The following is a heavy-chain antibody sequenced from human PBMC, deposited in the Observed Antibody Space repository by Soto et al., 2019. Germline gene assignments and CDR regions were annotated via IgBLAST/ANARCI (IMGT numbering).Heavy chain of an antibody. D-gene: IGHD5-18*01. J-gene: IGHJ6*02. V-gene: IGHV3-21*01. CDR1: GFTFSIYS. CDR3: QRDSRPGYSYGERDGMDA. CDR2: ISISSSYI. Sequence: GGSLRLSCAASGFTFSIYSMNLVRQSPGKGLEWVSSISISSSYIYYADSVKGRFTISRDNAKNSLYLQMNSLRAEDTAVYYCQRDSRPGYSYGERDGMDAWGQGNTVTVSS.